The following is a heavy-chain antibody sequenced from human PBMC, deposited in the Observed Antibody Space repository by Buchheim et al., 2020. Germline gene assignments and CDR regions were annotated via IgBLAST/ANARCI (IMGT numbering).Heavy chain of an antibody. J-gene: IGHJ6*02. CDR2: ISPYNGNT. D-gene: IGHD2-15*01. CDR3: ARAYCSGGTCPYYYYFGMDV. Sequence: QVQLVQSGAEVKKPGASVKVSCKASGYIFTSYGISWVRQAPGQGLEWMGWISPYNGNTDYGQNFQDRVSMTTDTSTPTAYMELTSLRSDDTAVYYCARAYCSGGTCPYYYYFGMDVWGQGTT. CDR1: GYIFTSYG. V-gene: IGHV1-18*01.